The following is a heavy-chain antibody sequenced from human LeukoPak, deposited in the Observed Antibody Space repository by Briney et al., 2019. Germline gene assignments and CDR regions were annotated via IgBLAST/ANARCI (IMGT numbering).Heavy chain of an antibody. V-gene: IGHV3-53*01. CDR2: IYSGGST. J-gene: IGHJ4*02. D-gene: IGHD3-22*01. CDR3: ARESRVDSSGWHFDY. Sequence: PGGSLRLSCAASGFTVSSNYMSWVRQAPGKGLEWVSVIYSGGSTYYADSVKGRFTISRDNSKNTLYLQMNSLRAEDTAVYYCARESRVDSSGWHFDYWGQGTLVTVSS. CDR1: GFTVSSNY.